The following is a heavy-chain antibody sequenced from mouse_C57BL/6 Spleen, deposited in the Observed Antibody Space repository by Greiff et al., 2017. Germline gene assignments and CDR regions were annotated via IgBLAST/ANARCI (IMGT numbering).Heavy chain of an antibody. CDR1: GYTFTDYE. CDR2: IDPETGGT. J-gene: IGHJ1*03. D-gene: IGHD1-1*01. CDR3: TRSGSSYWYFDV. V-gene: IGHV1-15*01. Sequence: QVQLQQSGAELVRPGASVTLSCKASGYTFTDYEMHWVKQTPVHVLEWIGAIDPETGGTAYNQKFKGKAILTADKSSSTDYMELRSLPSEDSAVYYCTRSGSSYWYFDVWGTGTTVTVSS.